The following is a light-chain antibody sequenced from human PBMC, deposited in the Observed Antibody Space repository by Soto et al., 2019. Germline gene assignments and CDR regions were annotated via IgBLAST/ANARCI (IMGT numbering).Light chain of an antibody. CDR1: QSVSSN. V-gene: IGKV3-15*01. J-gene: IGKJ1*01. CDR3: QQYNKWPRT. CDR2: DAA. Sequence: EIMMTQSPATLSVSPGEGATLSCRASQSVSSNLAWYQQKPGQAPRLLIYDAATRATGLPARFSGSGSGTEFTLTISRLQSEDFAVYYCQQYNKWPRTFGQGTKVEIK.